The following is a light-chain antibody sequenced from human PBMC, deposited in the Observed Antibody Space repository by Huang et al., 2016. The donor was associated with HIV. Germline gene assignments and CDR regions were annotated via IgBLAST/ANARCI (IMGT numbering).Light chain of an antibody. CDR3: QQSFSTPRT. CDR2: AAS. Sequence: DIQMTQSPSSLSASVGDRVTITCRPSQGISGYLNWYQQKPGKAPKLLIYAASILQSGVPSRFRGSGSGTDFTLTITSLQPEDFATYYGQQSFSTPRTFGQGTKLGIK. V-gene: IGKV1-39*01. J-gene: IGKJ2*01. CDR1: QGISGY.